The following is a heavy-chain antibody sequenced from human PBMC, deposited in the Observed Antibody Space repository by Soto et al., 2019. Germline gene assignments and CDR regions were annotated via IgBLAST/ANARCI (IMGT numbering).Heavy chain of an antibody. CDR3: ARDNYGPLDY. CDR1: GYTFNAYY. V-gene: IGHV1-2*02. CDR2: VDPNSGGT. Sequence: QVQLVQSGAEVKKPGASVKVSCRPSGYTFNAYYIHWVRQAPGQGLEWMGWVDPNSGGTRDAQNFQGRVTMTRDTSTITVYMELNWLRSDDTTRYYCARDNYGPLDYWGQGTLVTGSS. J-gene: IGHJ4*02. D-gene: IGHD3-10*01.